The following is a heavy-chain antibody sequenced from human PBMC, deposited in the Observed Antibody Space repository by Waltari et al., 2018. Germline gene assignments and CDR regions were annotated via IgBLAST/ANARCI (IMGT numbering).Heavy chain of an antibody. CDR3: ARHYNGLYYGMDV. Sequence: EVQLVESGGGLVQPGGSLRLSCAASGFTFSSYWMSWVRQAPGKGLEWVANIKQDGSEKYYVDSVKGRFTISRDNAKNSVYLQMNSLRAEDTAVYYCARHYNGLYYGMDVWGQGTTVTVSS. J-gene: IGHJ6*02. D-gene: IGHD3-10*01. CDR1: GFTFSSYW. CDR2: IKQDGSEK. V-gene: IGHV3-7*01.